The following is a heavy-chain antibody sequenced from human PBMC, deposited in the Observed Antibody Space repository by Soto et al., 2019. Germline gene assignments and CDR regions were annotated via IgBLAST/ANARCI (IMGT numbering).Heavy chain of an antibody. Sequence: GRSLRLSCAASVFNFSSYWMSWARQPPGKGLEWVANIKQDGSEKYYVDSVKGRFTISRDNAKNSLYLQMNSLRAEDTGVYYCTKYTYTSRYSYFGMDVWGQGTTVTVSS. CDR3: TKYTYTSRYSYFGMDV. CDR1: VFNFSSYW. D-gene: IGHD2-15*01. CDR2: IKQDGSEK. V-gene: IGHV3-7*03. J-gene: IGHJ6*02.